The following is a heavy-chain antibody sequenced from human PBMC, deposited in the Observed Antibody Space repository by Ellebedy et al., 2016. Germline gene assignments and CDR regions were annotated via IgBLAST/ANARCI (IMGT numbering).Heavy chain of an antibody. D-gene: IGHD4/OR15-4a*01. CDR1: GFTFSVAG. CDR3: ARDRDYAPFDP. CDR2: IVFSGTAT. Sequence: GESLKISXAASGFTFSVAGMTWVRQAPGKGLEWVATIVFSGTATYYSDSVKGRFIISRDNAKNTLYLQMNSLRAEDTAVYYCARDRDYAPFDPWGPGTLVTVSS. J-gene: IGHJ5*02. V-gene: IGHV3-21*01.